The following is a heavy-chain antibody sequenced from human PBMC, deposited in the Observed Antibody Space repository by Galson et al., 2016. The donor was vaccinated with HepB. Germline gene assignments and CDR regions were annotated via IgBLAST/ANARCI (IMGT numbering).Heavy chain of an antibody. D-gene: IGHD3-10*01. CDR1: GFTFNSYW. V-gene: IGHV3-7*03. J-gene: IGHJ3*02. CDR3: AAHQSTYSYGSGPGGAFDI. Sequence: SLRLSCAASGFTFNSYWMSWVRQAPGKGLEWVANIRQDGNEKYYVDSVKGRFTISRDNAKNSLYLQMNSLRAEDTAVYFCAAHQSTYSYGSGPGGAFDIWGQGTMVTVSS. CDR2: IRQDGNEK.